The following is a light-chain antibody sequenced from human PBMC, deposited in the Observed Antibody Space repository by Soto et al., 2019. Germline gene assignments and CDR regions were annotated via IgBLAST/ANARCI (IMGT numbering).Light chain of an antibody. J-gene: IGLJ1*01. CDR2: EGS. V-gene: IGLV2-23*01. CDR1: SSDVGSYNL. CDR3: CSYAGSSTTLYV. Sequence: QSALTQPASVSGSPGRSITISCTGTSSDVGSYNLVSWYQQHPGKAPKLMIYEGSKRPSGISNSFSGSKSGNTASLTISGLQAEDEADYYCCSYAGSSTTLYVCGNGNRSP.